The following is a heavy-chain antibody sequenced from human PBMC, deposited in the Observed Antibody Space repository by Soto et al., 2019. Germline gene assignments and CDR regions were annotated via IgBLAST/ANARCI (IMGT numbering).Heavy chain of an antibody. J-gene: IGHJ4*02. CDR1: GFTFSNHA. D-gene: IGHD1-26*01. CDR2: ISSGGGST. CDR3: AREIGGRYGNSFDY. V-gene: IGHV3-23*01. Sequence: EVELLESGGGLVQPGESLRLSCAASGFTFSNHAMTWVRQAPGKGLEWVSTISSGGGSTYYAGPVKGRFTISRDNSDYTLSLQMNGLRADDTAVYFCAREIGGRYGNSFDYWGQGSLVTVSS.